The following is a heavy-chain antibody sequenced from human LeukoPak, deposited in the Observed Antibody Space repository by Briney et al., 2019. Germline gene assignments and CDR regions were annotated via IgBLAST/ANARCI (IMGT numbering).Heavy chain of an antibody. Sequence: ASVKVSCKASGYTFTRYYMDWVRQAPGQGLEWMGIINPSGGSTNYAQKFQGRVTITRDTSTNTVYMELSSLRSEDTAVYYCARGPSITMIRGGQWYYYMDVWGKGTTVTISS. J-gene: IGHJ6*03. CDR1: GYTFTRYY. CDR2: INPSGGST. D-gene: IGHD3-10*01. CDR3: ARGPSITMIRGGQWYYYMDV. V-gene: IGHV1-46*01.